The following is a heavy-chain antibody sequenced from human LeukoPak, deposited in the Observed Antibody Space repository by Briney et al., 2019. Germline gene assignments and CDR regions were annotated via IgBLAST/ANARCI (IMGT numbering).Heavy chain of an antibody. CDR2: ISYDGSNK. D-gene: IGHD6-19*01. Sequence: HPGRSLRLSCAASGFTFSSYGMHWVRQAPGKGLEWVAVISYDGSNKYYADSVKGRFTISRDNSKNTLYLQMNSLRAEDTAVYYCARDRLDSSGWYAWGGNWFDPWGQGTLVTVSS. CDR1: GFTFSSYG. CDR3: ARDRLDSSGWYAWGGNWFDP. J-gene: IGHJ5*02. V-gene: IGHV3-30*03.